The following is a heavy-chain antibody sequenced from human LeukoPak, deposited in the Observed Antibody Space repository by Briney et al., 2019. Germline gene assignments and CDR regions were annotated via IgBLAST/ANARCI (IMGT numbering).Heavy chain of an antibody. V-gene: IGHV4-31*03. CDR2: IYYSGST. CDR1: GGSISSGVYY. Sequence: SQTLSLTCTVSGGSISSGVYYWSWIRQHPGKGLEWIGYIYYSGSTYYNPSLKSRVTISVDTSKNQFSLKLSSVTAADTAVYYCARVLSPYYFDYWGQGTLVTVSS. CDR3: ARVLSPYYFDY. J-gene: IGHJ4*02.